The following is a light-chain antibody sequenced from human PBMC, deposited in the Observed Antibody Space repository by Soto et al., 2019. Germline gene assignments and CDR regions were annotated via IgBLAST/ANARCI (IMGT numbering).Light chain of an antibody. J-gene: IGLJ1*01. CDR2: DVS. CDR1: SSDVGGYNY. CDR3: SSYTSSPTYV. V-gene: IGLV2-14*03. Sequence: QSVLTQPASVSGSPGQSLTISCTGTSSDVGGYNYVSWYQHYPGKAPKLMIYDVSNRPSGVSNRFSGSKSGNTASLTISGLQAADEAAYYCSSYTSSPTYVFGTGTKVTV.